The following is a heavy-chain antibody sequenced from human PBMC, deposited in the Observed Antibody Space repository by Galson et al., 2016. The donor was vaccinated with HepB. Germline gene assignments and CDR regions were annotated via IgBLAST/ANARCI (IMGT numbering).Heavy chain of an antibody. D-gene: IGHD5-12*01. V-gene: IGHV3-30-3*01. Sequence: SLRLSCAASGFTFSQFAVHWVRQAPGKGLEWVAVISYDGTKEYSTDSVKGRFTVYRDDSKNTLFLQMNTLRPEDTAVYYCARDQKYSGYDFYYAMDVWGKGATVTVSS. CDR1: GFTFSQFA. CDR3: ARDQKYSGYDFYYAMDV. CDR2: ISYDGTKE. J-gene: IGHJ6*04.